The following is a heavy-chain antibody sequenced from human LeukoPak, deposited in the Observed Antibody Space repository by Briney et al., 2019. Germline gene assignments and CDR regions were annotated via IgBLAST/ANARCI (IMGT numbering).Heavy chain of an antibody. D-gene: IGHD2-2*01. Sequence: ASVKVSCKASGYTFTGYYMHWVRQAPGQGLEWMGWINPNSGGTNYSQKFQGRVTMTRDTSISTAYMELSRLRSDDTAVYYCARGQGFRSTYYYYYGMDVWGQGTTVTVSS. V-gene: IGHV1-2*02. J-gene: IGHJ6*02. CDR1: GYTFTGYY. CDR3: ARGQGFRSTYYYYYGMDV. CDR2: INPNSGGT.